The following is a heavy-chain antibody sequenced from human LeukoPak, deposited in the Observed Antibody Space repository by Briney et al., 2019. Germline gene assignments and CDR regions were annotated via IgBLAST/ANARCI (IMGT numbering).Heavy chain of an antibody. V-gene: IGHV3-23*01. CDR3: AKSRIAAAGCFDY. Sequence: GGSLRLSCAASGFTFNNYAMSWVRQAPGKGLEWVSAISGSGDSTYYADSVKGRFTISRDNSKNTLYLQMNSLRAEDTAVYSRAKSRIAAAGCFDYWGQGTLVTVSS. J-gene: IGHJ4*02. CDR2: ISGSGDST. D-gene: IGHD6-13*01. CDR1: GFTFNNYA.